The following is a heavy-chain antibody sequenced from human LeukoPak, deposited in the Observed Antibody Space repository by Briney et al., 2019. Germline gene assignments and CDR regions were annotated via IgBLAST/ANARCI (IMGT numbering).Heavy chain of an antibody. D-gene: IGHD3-22*01. Sequence: PSETLSLTCTVSGDSISSYYWSWIRQPAGKGLEWIGRIYISGSTKYNPSLKSRVTMSVDTSKNHFSLKLRSVTAADTAVYYCARDQGSGWYYFDYWGQGSLVTVSP. CDR3: ARDQGSGWYYFDY. CDR1: GDSISSYY. J-gene: IGHJ4*02. CDR2: IYISGST. V-gene: IGHV4-4*07.